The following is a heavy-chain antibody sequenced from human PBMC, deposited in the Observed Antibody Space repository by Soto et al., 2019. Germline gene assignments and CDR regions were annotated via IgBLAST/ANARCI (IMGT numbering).Heavy chain of an antibody. Sequence: QVQLQESGPGLVKPSETLSLTCTVSGGSISSYYWSWIRQPPGKGLEWIGYIYYSGSTNYNPSLRSPVTISVDTSKNQFSLKLSSVTAADTAVYYCARVPNYGDYNRRWFDLWGRGTLVTVSS. CDR3: ARVPNYGDYNRRWFDL. J-gene: IGHJ2*01. CDR1: GGSISSYY. D-gene: IGHD4-17*01. CDR2: IYYSGST. V-gene: IGHV4-59*01.